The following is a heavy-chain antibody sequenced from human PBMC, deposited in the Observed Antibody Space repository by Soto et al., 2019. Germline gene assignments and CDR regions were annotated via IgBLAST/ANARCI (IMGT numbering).Heavy chain of an antibody. Sequence: QVQLVESGGGVVQPGRSLRLSCAASGFTFSSYGMHWVRQAPGKGLEGVAVISYDGSNKYYADSVKGRFTISRDNSKNTLYLQMNSLRAEDTAVYYCAKDMEATFYYGSGNYYYGMDVWGQGTTVTVSS. V-gene: IGHV3-30*18. CDR2: ISYDGSNK. CDR3: AKDMEATFYYGSGNYYYGMDV. J-gene: IGHJ6*02. CDR1: GFTFSSYG. D-gene: IGHD3-10*01.